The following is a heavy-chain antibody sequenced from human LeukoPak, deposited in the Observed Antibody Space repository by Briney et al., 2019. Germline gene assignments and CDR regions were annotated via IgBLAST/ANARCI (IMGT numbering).Heavy chain of an antibody. J-gene: IGHJ4*02. CDR2: IYTTGST. CDR1: GGSISSYY. Sequence: SETLSLTCSVSGGSISSYYWSWIRQPAGKGLEWIGRIYTTGSTNYNPSLKSRVTMSIDTSKNQFSLKLTSVTAADTAVYYCARTPIYYFDNSGYYNWGQGTLVTVSS. D-gene: IGHD3-22*01. CDR3: ARTPIYYFDNSGYYN. V-gene: IGHV4-4*07.